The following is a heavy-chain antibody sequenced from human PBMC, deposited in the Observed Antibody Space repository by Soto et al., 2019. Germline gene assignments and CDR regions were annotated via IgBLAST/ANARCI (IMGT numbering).Heavy chain of an antibody. V-gene: IGHV4-39*01. Sequence: SETLSLTCTVSGGSISSSSYYWGWIRQPPGKGLEWIGSIYYSGSTYYNPSLKSRVTISVDTSKNQFSLKLSSVTAADTAVYYCASEIYYDSSGYYGFDYWGQGTLVTVSS. CDR3: ASEIYYDSSGYYGFDY. D-gene: IGHD3-22*01. J-gene: IGHJ4*02. CDR1: GGSISSSSYY. CDR2: IYYSGST.